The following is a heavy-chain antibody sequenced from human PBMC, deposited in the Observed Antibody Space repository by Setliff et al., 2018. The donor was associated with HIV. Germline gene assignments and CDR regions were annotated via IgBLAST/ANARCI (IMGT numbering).Heavy chain of an antibody. CDR2: INSDGSST. CDR3: ASNYYDSSGYIS. D-gene: IGHD3-22*01. J-gene: IGHJ4*02. CDR1: GSTFSSYW. Sequence: PGGSLRLSCAASGSTFSSYWMHWVRQAPGKGLVWVSRINSDGSSTSYADSVKGRFTISRDNAKNTLYLQMNSLRAEDTAVYYCASNYYDSSGYISWGQGTLVTVSS. V-gene: IGHV3-74*01.